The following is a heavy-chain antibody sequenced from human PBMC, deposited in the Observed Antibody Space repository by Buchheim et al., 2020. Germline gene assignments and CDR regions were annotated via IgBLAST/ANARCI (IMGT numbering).Heavy chain of an antibody. CDR2: ISGSGGST. J-gene: IGHJ5*02. CDR1: GFTFSSYA. CDR3: AKGGYCSSTSCYFNWFDP. Sequence: EVQLLESGGGLVQPGGSLRLSCAASGFTFSSYAMSWVRQAPGKGLEWVSAISGSGGSTYYADSVKGRFTISRDNSKNTLYLQMNSLRAEDTAAYYCAKGGYCSSTSCYFNWFDPWGQGTL. V-gene: IGHV3-23*01. D-gene: IGHD2-2*01.